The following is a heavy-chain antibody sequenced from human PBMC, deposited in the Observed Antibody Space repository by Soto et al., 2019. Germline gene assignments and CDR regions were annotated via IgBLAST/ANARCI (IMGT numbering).Heavy chain of an antibody. Sequence: QVQLQQWGAGLLKPSETLSLTCAVYGGSFSGYYWSWIRQPPGKGLEWIGEINHSGSTNYNPSLKSRVTISVDTYKNQFSLKLSSVTAADTAVYYCARAPLYGDYLYAFDIWGQGTMVTVSS. V-gene: IGHV4-34*01. CDR1: GGSFSGYY. D-gene: IGHD4-17*01. CDR2: INHSGST. CDR3: ARAPLYGDYLYAFDI. J-gene: IGHJ3*02.